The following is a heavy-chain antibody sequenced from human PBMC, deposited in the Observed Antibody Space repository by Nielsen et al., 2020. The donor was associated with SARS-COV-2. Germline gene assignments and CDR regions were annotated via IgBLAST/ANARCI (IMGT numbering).Heavy chain of an antibody. Sequence: SATLSLTCTVSGGSISSYYWSWIRQPPGKGLEWIGYIYYSGSTNYNPSLKSRVTISVDTSKNQFSLKLSSVTAADTAVYYCARVMGRGVINVDAFDIWGQGTMVTVSS. CDR3: ARVMGRGVINVDAFDI. CDR2: IYYSGST. D-gene: IGHD3-10*01. CDR1: GGSISSYY. J-gene: IGHJ3*02. V-gene: IGHV4-59*01.